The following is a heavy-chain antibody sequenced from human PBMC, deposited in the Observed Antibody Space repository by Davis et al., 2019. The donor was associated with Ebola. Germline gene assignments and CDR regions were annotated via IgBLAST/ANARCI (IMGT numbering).Heavy chain of an antibody. V-gene: IGHV1-18*01. D-gene: IGHD3-3*01. Sequence: AASVKVSCKASGYTFTSYGISWVRQAPGQGLEWMAWISAYNGNTNYAQKLQGRVTMTTDTSTSTAYMDLRSLRSDDTAVYYCARLVGDFYYYGMDVWGQGTTVTVSS. CDR2: ISAYNGNT. CDR3: ARLVGDFYYYGMDV. J-gene: IGHJ6*02. CDR1: GYTFTSYG.